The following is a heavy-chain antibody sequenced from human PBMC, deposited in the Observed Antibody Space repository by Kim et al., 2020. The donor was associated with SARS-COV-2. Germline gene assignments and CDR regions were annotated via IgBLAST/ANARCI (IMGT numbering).Heavy chain of an antibody. CDR3: AKEAYGSGSYPPIDY. D-gene: IGHD3-10*01. CDR2: ISWDGGST. Sequence: GGSLRLSCAASGFTFDDYAMHWVRQAPGKGLEWVSLISWDGGSTYYADSVKGRFTISRDNSKNSLYLQMNSLRAEDTALYYCAKEAYGSGSYPPIDYCGQGTLVTVSS. J-gene: IGHJ4*02. V-gene: IGHV3-43D*03. CDR1: GFTFDDYA.